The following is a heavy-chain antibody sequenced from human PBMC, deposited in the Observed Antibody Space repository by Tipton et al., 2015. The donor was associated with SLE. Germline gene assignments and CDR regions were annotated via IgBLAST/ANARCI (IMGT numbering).Heavy chain of an antibody. CDR3: ARGGSYGSGSYSH. D-gene: IGHD3-10*01. Sequence: TLSLTCTVSGGSINSHYWGWIRQPPGKGLEWIGYIYYSGSTNYNPSLKSRVTISLDTSKKQFSLNLSSVTAADTAVYYCARGGSYGSGSYSHWGQGTLVTVSS. J-gene: IGHJ4*02. V-gene: IGHV4-59*11. CDR2: IYYSGST. CDR1: GGSINSHY.